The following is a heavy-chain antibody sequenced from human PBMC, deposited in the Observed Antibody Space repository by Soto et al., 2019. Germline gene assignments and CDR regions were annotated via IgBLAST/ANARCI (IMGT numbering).Heavy chain of an antibody. CDR2: ISAYSGNT. V-gene: IGHV1-18*01. CDR3: AREIYPLGTYYYGSGSAVIPFDI. Sequence: QVQLVQSGAEVKKHGAPVKVSCKASGYTFTRYGLRWVRQAPGQGLEWRGWISAYSGNTNYAQKLQGRVTMTTDTSTSTAYMELRSLRSDDTAVYSCAREIYPLGTYYYGSGSAVIPFDIWGQWTMVTVSS. D-gene: IGHD3-10*01. J-gene: IGHJ3*02. CDR1: GYTFTRYG.